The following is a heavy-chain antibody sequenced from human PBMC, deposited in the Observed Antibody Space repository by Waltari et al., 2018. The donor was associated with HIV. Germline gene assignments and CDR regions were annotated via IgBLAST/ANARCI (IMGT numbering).Heavy chain of an antibody. CDR1: GGSFSGYY. J-gene: IGHJ3*02. D-gene: IGHD6-13*01. V-gene: IGHV4-34*01. CDR3: ASRWPSSSRRSAFDI. CDR2: INHSGST. Sequence: QVQLQQWGAGLLKPSETLSLTCAVYGGSFSGYYWSWIRQPPGKGLEWIGEINHSGSTNYNPSLKSRVTISVDTSKNQFSLKLSSVTAADTAVYYCASRWPSSSRRSAFDIWGQGTMVTVSS.